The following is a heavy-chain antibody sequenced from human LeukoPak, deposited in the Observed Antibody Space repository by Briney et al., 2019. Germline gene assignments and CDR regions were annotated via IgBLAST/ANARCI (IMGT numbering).Heavy chain of an antibody. D-gene: IGHD3-22*01. V-gene: IGHV1-3*03. CDR2: INAGNGNT. Sequence: EASVKVSCKASGYTFTSYAMHWVRQAPGQRLEWMGWINAGNGNTKYSQEFQGRVTITRDTSASTAYMELSSLRSEDMAVYYCARGAYYYDSSGIDYWGQGTLVTVSS. CDR1: GYTFTSYA. J-gene: IGHJ4*02. CDR3: ARGAYYYDSSGIDY.